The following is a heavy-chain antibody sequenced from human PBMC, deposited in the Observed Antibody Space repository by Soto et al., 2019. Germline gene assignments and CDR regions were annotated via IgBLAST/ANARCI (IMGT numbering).Heavy chain of an antibody. Sequence: EMQLVESGGGSVQPGESLSLSCAASGFRFKTFWMSWVRQAPGKGLEWVANINQDESESHYVDSVKGRFTISRDNAKSSVSLQMNDLRVEDTAVYYCVSANIVGRPGGGQGTMVTVSS. D-gene: IGHD3-22*01. CDR1: GFRFKTFW. CDR2: INQDESES. J-gene: IGHJ3*01. CDR3: VSANIVGRPG. V-gene: IGHV3-7*01.